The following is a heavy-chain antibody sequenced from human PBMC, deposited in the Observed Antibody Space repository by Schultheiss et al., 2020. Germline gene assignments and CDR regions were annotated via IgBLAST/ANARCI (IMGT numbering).Heavy chain of an antibody. Sequence: SETLSLTCGVSGGSISSGGYSWSWIRQPAGKGLEWIGYIYYSGSTYYNPSLKSRVTISVDTSKNQFSLKLSSVTAEDTAVYYCARVHYYDSSGYPFHYYYYGMDVWGQGTTVTVSS. CDR2: IYYSGST. D-gene: IGHD3-22*01. CDR1: GGSISSGGYS. CDR3: ARVHYYDSSGYPFHYYYYGMDV. J-gene: IGHJ6*02. V-gene: IGHV4-31*11.